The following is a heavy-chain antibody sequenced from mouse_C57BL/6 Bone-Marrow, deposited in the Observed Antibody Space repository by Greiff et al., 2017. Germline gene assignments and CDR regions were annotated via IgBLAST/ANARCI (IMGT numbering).Heavy chain of an antibody. D-gene: IGHD1-1*01. V-gene: IGHV1-74*01. J-gene: IGHJ4*01. CDR2: IHPSDSDT. CDR1: GYTFTSYW. Sequence: VQLQQSGAELVKPGASVKVSCKASGYTFTSYWMHWVKQRPGQGLEWIGRIHPSDSDTNYNQKFKGKATLTVDKSSSTAYMQLSSLTSVDSAVYYCAIPLLFYGISYYAMDYWGQGTSVTVSS. CDR3: AIPLLFYGISYYAMDY.